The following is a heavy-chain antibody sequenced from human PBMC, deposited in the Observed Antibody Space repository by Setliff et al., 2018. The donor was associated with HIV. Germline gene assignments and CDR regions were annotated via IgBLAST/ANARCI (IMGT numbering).Heavy chain of an antibody. V-gene: IGHV5-51*01. CDR3: AKHLSPGSGWYSKARGMDV. CDR2: IYPGDSDA. D-gene: IGHD6-19*01. Sequence: PGESLKISCKGSGYSFTSYWIAWVRQMPGKGLECMGIIYPGDSDAIYSPSFQGQVTISADKSISNAYLQWSSLKASDTAMYYCAKHLSPGSGWYSKARGMDVWGQGTTVTVSS. CDR1: GYSFTSYW. J-gene: IGHJ6*02.